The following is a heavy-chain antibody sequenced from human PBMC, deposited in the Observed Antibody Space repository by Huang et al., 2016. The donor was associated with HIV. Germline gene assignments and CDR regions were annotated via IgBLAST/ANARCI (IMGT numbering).Heavy chain of an antibody. Sequence: QVQVVESGGGVVQPGGSLRLSCAASGLTSSSHGMHWVRQASGKWVEWVSFIQYDVSYKYFSDSVKVRFTMSRDNSKNTLYLQMNSLRGEDTAVYYCVKETVQWLVTYWGQGTLFTVSS. CDR1: GLTSSSHG. V-gene: IGHV3-30*02. CDR3: VKETVQWLVTY. D-gene: IGHD6-19*01. CDR2: IQYDVSYK. J-gene: IGHJ4*02.